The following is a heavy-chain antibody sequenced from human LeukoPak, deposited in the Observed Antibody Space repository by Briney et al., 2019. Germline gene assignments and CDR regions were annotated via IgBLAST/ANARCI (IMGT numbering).Heavy chain of an antibody. CDR3: TRVLYSSGWYGDHY. CDR1: GFTFSSYS. D-gene: IGHD6-19*01. J-gene: IGHJ4*02. V-gene: IGHV3-48*01. Sequence: GGSLRLSCAASGFTFSSYSMNWVRQAPGRGLEWVSYISSSGSTIYYADSVKGRFTISRDNAKNSLYLQMNSLRAEDTAVYYCTRVLYSSGWYGDHYWGQGTLVTVSS. CDR2: ISSSGSTI.